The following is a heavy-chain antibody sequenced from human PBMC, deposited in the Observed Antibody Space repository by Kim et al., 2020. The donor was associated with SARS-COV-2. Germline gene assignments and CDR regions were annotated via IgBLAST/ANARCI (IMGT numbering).Heavy chain of an antibody. J-gene: IGHJ4*02. D-gene: IGHD6-13*01. CDR3: AREVAAAGSDY. CDR1: GFTFSSYS. Sequence: GGSLRLSCAASGFTFSSYSMNWVRQAPGKGLEWVSSISSSSSYIYYADSVKGRFTISRDNAKNSLYLQMNSLRAEDTAVYYCAREVAAAGSDYWGQGTLVTVSS. CDR2: ISSSSSYI. V-gene: IGHV3-21*01.